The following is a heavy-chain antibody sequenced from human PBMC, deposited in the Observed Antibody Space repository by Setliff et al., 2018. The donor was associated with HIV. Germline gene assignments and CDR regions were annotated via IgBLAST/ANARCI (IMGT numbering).Heavy chain of an antibody. D-gene: IGHD3-16*02. CDR3: ARHRIVKAYYYYMDV. CDR1: DYTFTTYW. Sequence: PGESLKISCKAVDYTFTTYWIGWVRQMPGEGLEWMGIIYPDDSNIRYNPSFQSQVTISADKSISTAYLQWSSLKASDTAMYYCARHRIVKAYYYYMDVWGKGTTVTVSS. J-gene: IGHJ6*03. CDR2: IYPDDSNI. V-gene: IGHV5-51*01.